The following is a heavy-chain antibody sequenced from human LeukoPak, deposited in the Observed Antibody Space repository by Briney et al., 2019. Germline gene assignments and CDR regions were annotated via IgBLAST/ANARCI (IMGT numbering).Heavy chain of an antibody. V-gene: IGHV3-11*01. CDR2: ISSGGSTK. D-gene: IGHD1-14*01. CDR3: AGRYQLDYYYYGMDV. J-gene: IGHJ6*02. CDR1: GFTFSDFY. Sequence: GGSLRLSCEASGFTFSDFYMTWIRQAPGKGLEWVAFISSGGSTKFYADSVRGRFTISRDNAANSVYVQMNSLRAEDTAVYYCAGRYQLDYYYYGMDVWGQGTLVTVSS.